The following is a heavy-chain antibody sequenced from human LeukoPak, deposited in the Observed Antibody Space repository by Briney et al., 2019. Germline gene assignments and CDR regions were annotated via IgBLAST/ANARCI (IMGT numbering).Heavy chain of an antibody. J-gene: IGHJ5*02. CDR2: IYYSGST. D-gene: IGHD1-14*01. V-gene: IGHV4-59*08. Sequence: PSETLSLTCTVSGGSISSYYWSWIRQPPGKGLEWIGYIYYSGSTNYNPSLKSRVTISVDTSKNQFSLKLSSVTAADTAVYYCARLQPFLGWFDPWGQGTLVTVSS. CDR1: GGSISSYY. CDR3: ARLQPFLGWFDP.